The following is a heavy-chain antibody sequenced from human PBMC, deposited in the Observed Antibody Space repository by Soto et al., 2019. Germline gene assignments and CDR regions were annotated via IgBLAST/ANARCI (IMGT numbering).Heavy chain of an antibody. CDR2: INHSGST. D-gene: IGHD6-6*01. Sequence: SETLSLTCAVYGGSFSGYYWSWIRQPPGKGLEWIGEINHSGSTNYNPSLKSRVTISVDTSKNQFSLKLSSVTAADTAVYYCARGRIQYSSSSGGYYYIDYWGQGTLVTVSS. V-gene: IGHV4-34*01. CDR1: GGSFSGYY. J-gene: IGHJ4*02. CDR3: ARGRIQYSSSSGGYYYIDY.